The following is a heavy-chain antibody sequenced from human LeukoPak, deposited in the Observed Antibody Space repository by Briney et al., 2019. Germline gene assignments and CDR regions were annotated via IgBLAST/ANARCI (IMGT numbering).Heavy chain of an antibody. J-gene: IGHJ4*02. Sequence: GGSLRLSCAASGFTFSDNYMTWVRQAPGKGLEWLSYISGNGGVIQYADSVKGRFTISRDNAKNLLYLRMDSLRVEDTAIYYCARDPRTVRIWGQGTLVTVSS. V-gene: IGHV3-11*04. CDR2: ISGNGGVI. CDR3: ARDPRTVRI. D-gene: IGHD1-1*01. CDR1: GFTFSDNY.